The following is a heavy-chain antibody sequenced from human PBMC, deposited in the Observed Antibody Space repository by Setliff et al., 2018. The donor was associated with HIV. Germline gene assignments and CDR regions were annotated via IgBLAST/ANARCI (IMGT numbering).Heavy chain of an antibody. Sequence: PSETLSLTCTVSGGSISSYYWSWIRQPPGKGLEWIGYIYYSGSTNYNPSLKSRVTISVDTSKNQFSLKLSSVTAADTAVYYCATTRPISTGYPGFFDSWGQGIVVTVSS. CDR1: GGSISSYY. CDR2: IYYSGST. J-gene: IGHJ4*02. CDR3: ATTRPISTGYPGFFDS. D-gene: IGHD3-9*01. V-gene: IGHV4-59*12.